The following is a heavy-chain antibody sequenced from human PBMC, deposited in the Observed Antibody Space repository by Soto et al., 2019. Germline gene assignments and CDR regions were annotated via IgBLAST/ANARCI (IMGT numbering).Heavy chain of an antibody. CDR2: IKPDGSAT. D-gene: IGHD2-15*01. CDR1: DFTFRNFW. J-gene: IGHJ4*02. Sequence: EVQLVESGGDLVQPGGSLRLSCATSDFTFRNFWMNWVRQAPGKGLEWVANIKPDGSATNYVDSVKGRFTISRDNVRNSFYLQMNSLRAGDTAVYYCVRRFCSGGSCPGIGFDYWGQGTLVTVSS. V-gene: IGHV3-7*01. CDR3: VRRFCSGGSCPGIGFDY.